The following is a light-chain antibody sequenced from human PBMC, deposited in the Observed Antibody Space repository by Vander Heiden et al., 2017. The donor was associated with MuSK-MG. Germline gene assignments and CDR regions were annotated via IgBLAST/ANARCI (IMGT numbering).Light chain of an antibody. J-gene: IGKJ1*01. CDR3: QQYNSYSQT. CDR1: HSISSW. Sequence: DIQMTQSPSTLSASVGDRVTIPCRASHSISSWLAWYQQKPGNAPKLLIYKASSLESGVPSRFSGSGSGTEFTLTISSLQPDDFATYYCQQYNSYSQTFGQGTKVEIK. V-gene: IGKV1-5*03. CDR2: KAS.